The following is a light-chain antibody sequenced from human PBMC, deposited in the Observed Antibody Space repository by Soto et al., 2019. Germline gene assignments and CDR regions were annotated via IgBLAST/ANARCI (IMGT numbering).Light chain of an antibody. Sequence: QSALTQPASVSGSPGQSITISCTGTSSDIGTYNYVSWYQQHPGKVPKLMIYDVSNRPSGVSNRFSGSKSGNTASLTISGLQAEDEADYYCSSYTNSITLFGGGTKLTVL. V-gene: IGLV2-14*03. J-gene: IGLJ3*02. CDR3: SSYTNSITL. CDR2: DVS. CDR1: SSDIGTYNY.